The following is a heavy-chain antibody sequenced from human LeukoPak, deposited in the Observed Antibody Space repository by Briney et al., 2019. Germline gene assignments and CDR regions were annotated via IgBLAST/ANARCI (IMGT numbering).Heavy chain of an antibody. CDR3: ARATYYYDSSGYYYVPHFDY. J-gene: IGHJ4*02. CDR2: LNSDGSST. D-gene: IGHD3-22*01. CDR1: GFTFSSYW. V-gene: IGHV3-74*01. Sequence: GGSLRLSCAASGFTFSSYWMHWVRQAPGKGLVWVSRLNSDGSSTSYADSVKGRFTISRDNAKNTLYLQMNSLRAEDTAVYYCARATYYYDSSGYYYVPHFDYWGQGTLVTVSS.